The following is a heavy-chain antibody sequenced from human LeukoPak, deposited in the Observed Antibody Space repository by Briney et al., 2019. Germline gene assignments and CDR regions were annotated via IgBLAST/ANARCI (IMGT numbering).Heavy chain of an antibody. CDR3: AKAGGLQLGFDY. CDR1: GFTFSSYG. Sequence: PGGSLRLSCAASGFTFSSYGMHWVRQAPGKGLEWVSGISWNSGSIGYADSVKGRFTISRDNAKNSLYLQMNSLRAEDTALYYCAKAGGLQLGFDYWGQGTLVTVSS. CDR2: ISWNSGSI. V-gene: IGHV3-9*01. D-gene: IGHD5-24*01. J-gene: IGHJ4*02.